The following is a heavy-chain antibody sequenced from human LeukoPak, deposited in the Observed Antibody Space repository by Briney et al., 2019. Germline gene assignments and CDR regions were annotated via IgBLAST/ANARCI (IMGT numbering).Heavy chain of an antibody. D-gene: IGHD3-22*01. J-gene: IGHJ6*02. CDR2: IMQDGRER. V-gene: IGHV3-7*01. Sequence: GGSLRLSCAAPGFSFSRSWMCWGREALGKGREWVANIMQDGRERYYVDSVKGRFTISRDNAKNALYLQMNSLRAEDTAVYYCARERNYYDSRPINYGMDVWGQGNTVTVSS. CDR1: GFSFSRSW. CDR3: ARERNYYDSRPINYGMDV.